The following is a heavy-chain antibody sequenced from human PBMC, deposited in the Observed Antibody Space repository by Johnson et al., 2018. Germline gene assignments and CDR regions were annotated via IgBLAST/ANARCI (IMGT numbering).Heavy chain of an antibody. D-gene: IGHD6-13*01. CDR3: ARADSSPHYGMDV. CDR2: IWYDGSNK. CDR1: GFTFSSYG. V-gene: IGHV3-33*01. J-gene: IGHJ6*02. Sequence: QVQLVQSGGGVVQPGGSLRLSCAASGFTFSSYGMHWVRQAPGKGLDWVAVIWYDGSNKYYADSVKGRFTISRDNSKNTLYLQMNSLIAEATAVYYCARADSSPHYGMDVWGQGTTVTVSS.